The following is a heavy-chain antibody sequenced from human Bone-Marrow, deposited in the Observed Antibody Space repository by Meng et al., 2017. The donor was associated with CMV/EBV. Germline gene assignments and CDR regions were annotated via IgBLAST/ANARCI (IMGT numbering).Heavy chain of an antibody. Sequence: GGSLRLSCAASGFTFSSYWMHWVRQAPGKGLVWVSRVNTDGSDTNYADSVKGRYTISRDNAWNTLYLQMNSLRAEDTAVYYCARVPQPSYDFWSGYYDYFDYWGQGTLVTVSS. V-gene: IGHV3-74*01. D-gene: IGHD3-3*01. CDR2: VNTDGSDT. CDR3: ARVPQPSYDFWSGYYDYFDY. J-gene: IGHJ4*02. CDR1: GFTFSSYW.